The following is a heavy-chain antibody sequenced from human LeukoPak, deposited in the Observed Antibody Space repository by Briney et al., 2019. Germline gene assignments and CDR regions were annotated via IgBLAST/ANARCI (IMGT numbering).Heavy chain of an antibody. V-gene: IGHV4-30-4*08. CDR1: GGSISSGDYY. J-gene: IGHJ4*02. Sequence: SETLSLTCTVSGGSISSGDYYWSWIRQPPGKGLEWIGYIYYSGSTYYNPSLKSRVTIPVDTSKNQFSLKLSSVTAADTAVYYCGAQDGYNYDYWGQGTLVTVSS. CDR3: GAQDGYNYDY. D-gene: IGHD5-24*01. CDR2: IYYSGST.